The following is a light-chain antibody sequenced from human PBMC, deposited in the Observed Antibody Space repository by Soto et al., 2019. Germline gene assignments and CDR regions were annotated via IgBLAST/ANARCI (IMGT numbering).Light chain of an antibody. CDR1: DSDIGGNP. CDR2: FNN. Sequence: QAVVTQPPSASGTPGQRVTISCFGRDSDIGGNPVQWYQQLPGAAPKLLIYFNNQRPSGVPDRFSASKSGTSASLAISGLQTEDEADYHCAAWDDTLNGYVFGTGTKLTVL. CDR3: AAWDDTLNGYV. V-gene: IGLV1-44*01. J-gene: IGLJ1*01.